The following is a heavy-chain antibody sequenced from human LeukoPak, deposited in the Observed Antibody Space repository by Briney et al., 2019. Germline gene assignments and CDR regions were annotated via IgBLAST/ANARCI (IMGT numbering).Heavy chain of an antibody. J-gene: IGHJ4*02. V-gene: IGHV3-23*01. CDR3: AKDTPKWYYCSGD. CDR1: AFTSSSYS. D-gene: IGHD3-10*01. Sequence: GASLKLSCAASAFTSSSYSMSWVRQAPGKGLEWVSAISGSGGRTYYADSVKGRFTISIDNSKNTLYLQMNSLRAEDTAVYYCAKDTPKWYYCSGDWGQGTLVTVSS. CDR2: ISGSGGRT.